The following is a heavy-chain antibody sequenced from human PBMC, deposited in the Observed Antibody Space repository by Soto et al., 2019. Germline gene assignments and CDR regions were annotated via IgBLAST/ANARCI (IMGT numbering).Heavy chain of an antibody. Sequence: QVQLQESGPGLVKPSETLSLTCTVSGGSVSSGSYYWSWIRQPPGKGLEWIGYIYYSGSTNYNPSLKSRVTISVDTSKNQFSLKLSSVAAADTAVYYCASEGVVGMDVWGQGTTVTVSS. CDR3: ASEGVVGMDV. CDR1: GGSVSSGSYY. D-gene: IGHD2-21*01. CDR2: IYYSGST. J-gene: IGHJ6*02. V-gene: IGHV4-61*01.